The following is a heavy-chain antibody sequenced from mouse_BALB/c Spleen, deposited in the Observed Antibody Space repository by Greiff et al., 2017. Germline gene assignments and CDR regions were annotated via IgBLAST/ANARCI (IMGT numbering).Heavy chain of an antibody. Sequence: EVMLVESGGGLVKPGGSLKLSCAASGFTFSSYAMSWVRQSPEKRLEWVAEISSGGSYTYYPDTVTGRFTISRDNAKNTLYLEMSSLRSEDTAMYYCARDRGSSFAYWGQGTLVTVSA. V-gene: IGHV5-9-4*01. CDR2: ISSGGSYT. J-gene: IGHJ3*01. CDR3: ARDRGSSFAY. D-gene: IGHD1-1*01. CDR1: GFTFSSYA.